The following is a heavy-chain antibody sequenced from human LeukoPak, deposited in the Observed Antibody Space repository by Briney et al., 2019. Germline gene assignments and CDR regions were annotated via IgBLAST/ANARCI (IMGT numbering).Heavy chain of an antibody. CDR2: IIPIFGTA. Sequence: GASVKVSCKASGGTFSSYAISWVRQAPGQGLEWMGGIIPIFGTANYAQKFQGRVTITADESTSTAYMELSSLRSEDTAVYYCAGVGSPVAPGYYDSSGYWYDYWGQGTLVTVSS. J-gene: IGHJ4*02. CDR1: GGTFSSYA. CDR3: AGVGSPVAPGYYDSSGYWYDY. V-gene: IGHV1-69*13. D-gene: IGHD3-22*01.